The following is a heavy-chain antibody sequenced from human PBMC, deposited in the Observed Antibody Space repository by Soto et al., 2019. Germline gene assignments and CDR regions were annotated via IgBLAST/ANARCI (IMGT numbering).Heavy chain of an antibody. CDR2: IYYSGST. D-gene: IGHD3-9*01. V-gene: IGHV4-39*01. CDR1: GGSISSSSYY. CDR3: ARQLPRVTYYDILTGYPQANYYYGIDV. Sequence: PSETLSLTCTVSGGSISSSSYYWGWIRQPPGKGLEWIGSIYYSGSTYYNPSLKSRVTISVDTSKNQFSLKLSSVTAADTAVYYCARQLPRVTYYDILTGYPQANYYYGIDVCGQGTKVSVS. J-gene: IGHJ6*02.